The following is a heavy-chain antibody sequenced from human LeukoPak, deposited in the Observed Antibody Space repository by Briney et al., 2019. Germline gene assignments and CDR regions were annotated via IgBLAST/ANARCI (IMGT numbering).Heavy chain of an antibody. J-gene: IGHJ5*02. D-gene: IGHD3-22*01. CDR3: ARDSLPYYYDSSGSINWFDP. CDR2: ISSNGGST. CDR1: GFTFSSYA. V-gene: IGHV3-64*01. Sequence: GGSLRLSCAASGFTFSSYAMHWVRQAPGKGLEYVSAISSNGGSTYYANSVKGRFTISRDNSKNTLYLQMGSLRAEDMAVYYCARDSLPYYYDSSGSINWFDPWGQGTLVTVSS.